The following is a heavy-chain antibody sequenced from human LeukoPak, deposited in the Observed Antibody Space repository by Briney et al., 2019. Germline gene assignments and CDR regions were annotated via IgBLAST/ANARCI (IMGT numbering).Heavy chain of an antibody. CDR3: ARDRWFGEGNYYYALDV. CDR2: INPNSGGT. J-gene: IGHJ6*02. V-gene: IGHV1-2*02. D-gene: IGHD3-10*01. CDR1: GYTFTGYY. Sequence: ASVKVSCKTSGYTFTGYYMHWVRQAPGQGLEWMGWINPNSGGTNYAQKFQGRVTMTRDTSISTAYMELSRLRSDDTAVYYCARDRWFGEGNYYYALDVWGQGTTVTVSS.